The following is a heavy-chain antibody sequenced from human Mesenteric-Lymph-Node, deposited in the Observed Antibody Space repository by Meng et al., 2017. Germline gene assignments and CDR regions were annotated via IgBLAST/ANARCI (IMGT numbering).Heavy chain of an antibody. V-gene: IGHV4-4*02. Sequence: QVQLKESGPGLVKPSGTLSLTFPVSGDSISSDIWWSWVRQPPGKGLEWIGEVYHRGDTNYNPSLKSRVVISVDRSKNQFSLNLSSVTAADTAVYYCGRDQGRQLINHWGQGTLVTVSS. D-gene: IGHD1-1*01. J-gene: IGHJ4*02. CDR3: GRDQGRQLINH. CDR1: GDSISSDIW. CDR2: VYHRGDT.